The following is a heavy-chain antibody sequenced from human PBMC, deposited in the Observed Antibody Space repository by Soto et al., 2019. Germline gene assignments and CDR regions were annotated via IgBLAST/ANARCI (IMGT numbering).Heavy chain of an antibody. Sequence: EVQLLESGVNLVQPGGSLRLSCAASGFAFSSYAMTWVLQAPGKGLEWVSALSGTGGTTYSADSVRGRFTIARDNSKNTLYLQMNGLSPEDSAIYYCAKFIVGTGGSSGWPWFLDSWGQGTLVTVSS. J-gene: IGHJ4*02. CDR1: GFAFSSYA. V-gene: IGHV3-23*01. D-gene: IGHD6-25*01. CDR2: LSGTGGTT. CDR3: AKFIVGTGGSSGWPWFLDS.